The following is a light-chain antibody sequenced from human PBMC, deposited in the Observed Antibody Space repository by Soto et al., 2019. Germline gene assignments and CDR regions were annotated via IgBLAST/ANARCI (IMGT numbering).Light chain of an antibody. J-gene: IGKJ4*01. CDR1: QSISSY. V-gene: IGKV1-5*03. CDR3: QQYNSYPLT. CDR2: KAS. Sequence: DIQMTQSPSTLPASVGDRVTITCRASQSISSYLNWYQQKPGKAPKLLIYKASSLESGVPSRFSGSGSGTEFTLTISSLQPDDFATYYCQQYNSYPLTFGGGTKVDIK.